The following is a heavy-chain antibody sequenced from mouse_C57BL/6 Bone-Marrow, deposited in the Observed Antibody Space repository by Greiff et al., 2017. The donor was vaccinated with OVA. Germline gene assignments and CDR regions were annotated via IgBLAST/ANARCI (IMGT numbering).Heavy chain of an antibody. Sequence: DVHLVESGGGLVQPGGSLSLSCAASGFTFTDYYMSWVRQPPGKALEWLGFIRNKANGYTTEYSASVKGRFTISRDNSQSILYLQMNALRAEDSATYYCARYPRSFYYFDYWGQGTTLTVSS. D-gene: IGHD1-1*01. J-gene: IGHJ2*01. CDR2: IRNKANGYTT. CDR1: GFTFTDYY. V-gene: IGHV7-3*01. CDR3: ARYPRSFYYFDY.